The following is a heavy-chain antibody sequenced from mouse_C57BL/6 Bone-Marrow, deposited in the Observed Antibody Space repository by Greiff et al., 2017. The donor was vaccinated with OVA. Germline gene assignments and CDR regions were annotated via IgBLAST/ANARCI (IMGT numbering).Heavy chain of an antibody. D-gene: IGHD2-4*01. J-gene: IGHJ4*01. Sequence: VQLQQSGPELVKPGASVKISCKASGYTFTDYYMNWVKQSHGKSLEWIGDINPNNGGTSYNQKFKGKATLTVDKSSSTAYMELRSLTSEDSAVYYCATGLRPYYAMDYWGQGTSVTVSS. V-gene: IGHV1-26*01. CDR3: ATGLRPYYAMDY. CDR1: GYTFTDYY. CDR2: INPNNGGT.